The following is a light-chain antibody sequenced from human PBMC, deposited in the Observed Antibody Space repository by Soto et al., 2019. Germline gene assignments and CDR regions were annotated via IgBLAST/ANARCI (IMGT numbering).Light chain of an antibody. V-gene: IGKV3-20*01. CDR3: QRYGSSLPLT. CDR1: QSVSSH. J-gene: IGKJ4*01. Sequence: EIVLTQSPGTLSLSPGERATLSCRASQSVSSHLAWYQQRPGQAPRLLIYGASSRATGIPDRFSGSGSGTDFTLTISRLEPEDFAVYYCQRYGSSLPLTFSGGTKVDIK. CDR2: GAS.